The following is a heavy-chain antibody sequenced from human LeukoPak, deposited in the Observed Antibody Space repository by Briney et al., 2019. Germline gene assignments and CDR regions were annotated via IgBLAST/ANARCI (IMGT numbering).Heavy chain of an antibody. CDR3: AKFLPTHIVVANYYFNY. CDR1: GFTFSSYA. Sequence: SGGSLRLSCAASGFTFSSYAMSWVRQAPGKALEWVSAISGSGGSTYYADSVKGRFTISRDNSKNTLYLQMNSLRAEDTAVYYCAKFLPTHIVVANYYFNYWGQGTLVTVSS. V-gene: IGHV3-23*01. CDR2: ISGSGGST. J-gene: IGHJ4*02. D-gene: IGHD2-21*01.